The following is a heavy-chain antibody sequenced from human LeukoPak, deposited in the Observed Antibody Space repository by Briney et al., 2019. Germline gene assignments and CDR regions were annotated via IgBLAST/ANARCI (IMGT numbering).Heavy chain of an antibody. CDR1: GGSISSYY. J-gene: IGHJ6*03. Sequence: SETLSLTCTVSGGSISSYYWSWIRQPPGKGLEWIGYIYYSGSTYYNPSLKSRVTISVDTSKNQFSLKLSSVTAADTAVYYCARGIAAGRKYYYYYMDVWGKGTTVTVSS. V-gene: IGHV4-59*12. CDR2: IYYSGST. D-gene: IGHD6-13*01. CDR3: ARGIAAGRKYYYYYMDV.